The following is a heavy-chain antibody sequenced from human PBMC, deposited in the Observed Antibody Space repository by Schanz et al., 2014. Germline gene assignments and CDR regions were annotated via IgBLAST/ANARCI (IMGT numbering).Heavy chain of an antibody. Sequence: EVQLVESGGGLVQPGGSLRLSCAASGFTFSSYWMHWVRQVPGKGLVWVSRIKSDGSSTGYADSVKGRFTISRDNAKNTLYLQMNGLRAEDTAVYYCARPALWFGDNCFDPWGQGTLVTVSS. CDR2: IKSDGSST. V-gene: IGHV3-74*01. CDR3: ARPALWFGDNCFDP. D-gene: IGHD3-10*01. J-gene: IGHJ5*02. CDR1: GFTFSSYW.